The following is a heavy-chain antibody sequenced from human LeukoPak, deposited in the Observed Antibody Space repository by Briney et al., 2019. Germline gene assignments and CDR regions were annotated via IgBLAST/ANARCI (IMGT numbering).Heavy chain of an antibody. V-gene: IGHV3-23*01. CDR2: IRGSCGGT. CDR3: VKARMPHCGTDCLES. D-gene: IGHD2-21*02. J-gene: IGHJ4*02. CDR1: GFTFSNYG. Sequence: GGSLRLSCAASGFTFSNYGMSWVRQAPGKGLEWVSVIRGSCGGTYYADSVKCRFTISRDNSKNTVYLQMNSLRAEDTAVYYCVKARMPHCGTDCLESWGQGTLVTVSS.